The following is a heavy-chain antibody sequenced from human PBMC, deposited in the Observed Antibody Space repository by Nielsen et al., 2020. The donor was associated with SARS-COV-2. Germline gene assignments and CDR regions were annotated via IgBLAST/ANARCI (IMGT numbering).Heavy chain of an antibody. V-gene: IGHV1-46*01. Sequence: ASVKVSCKVSGYILTDLNIQWVRQAPGQGLEWMGIINPSGGSTSYAQKFQGRVTMTRDTSTSTVYMELSSLRSEDTAVYYCARPGVSGSSYYYYGMDVWGQGTTVTVSS. CDR2: INPSGGST. D-gene: IGHD3-10*01. CDR3: ARPGVSGSSYYYYGMDV. CDR1: GYILTDLN. J-gene: IGHJ6*02.